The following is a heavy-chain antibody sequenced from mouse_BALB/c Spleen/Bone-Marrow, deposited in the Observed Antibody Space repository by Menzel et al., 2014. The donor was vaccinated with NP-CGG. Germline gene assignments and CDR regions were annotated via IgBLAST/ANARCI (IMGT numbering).Heavy chain of an antibody. CDR1: GFTFSSYT. J-gene: IGHJ2*01. CDR2: ISNGGGST. V-gene: IGHV5-12-2*01. Sequence: EVKLVESGGGLVQPGGSLKLSCAASGFTFSSYTMSWVRQTPEKRLEWVAYISNGGGSTYYPDTVKGRFTISRDNAKNTLYLQMSSLKSEDTAMYYCARQIYFPYSDYWGQGTTLTVSS. CDR3: ARQIYFPYSDY. D-gene: IGHD2-1*01.